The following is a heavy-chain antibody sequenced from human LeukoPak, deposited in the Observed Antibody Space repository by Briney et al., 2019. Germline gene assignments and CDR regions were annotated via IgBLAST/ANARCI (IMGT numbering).Heavy chain of an antibody. CDR1: GFTVSGEY. CDR2: IYTSGTT. J-gene: IGHJ5*02. Sequence: GGSLRLSCTASGFTVSGEYMSWVGQPPGKGLEWVSVIYTSGTTYYSDSVKGRFTISRDKSKNTLYLQMNNLRVEDTAVYYCARHDWFDPWGPGTLVTVSS. CDR3: ARHDWFDP. V-gene: IGHV3-66*04.